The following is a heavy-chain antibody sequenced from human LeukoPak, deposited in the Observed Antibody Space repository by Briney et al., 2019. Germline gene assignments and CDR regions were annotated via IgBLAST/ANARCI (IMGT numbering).Heavy chain of an antibody. Sequence: GASVKVSCKASGGTFSSYAISWVRQAPGQGLEWMGRIIPILGIANYAQKFQGRVTITADKSTSTAYMELSSLRSEDTAVYYCATDVFGIRATTWAPTEGYWGQGTLVTVSS. CDR2: IIPILGIA. J-gene: IGHJ4*02. CDR3: ATDVFGIRATTWAPTEGY. V-gene: IGHV1-69*04. D-gene: IGHD3-16*01. CDR1: GGTFSSYA.